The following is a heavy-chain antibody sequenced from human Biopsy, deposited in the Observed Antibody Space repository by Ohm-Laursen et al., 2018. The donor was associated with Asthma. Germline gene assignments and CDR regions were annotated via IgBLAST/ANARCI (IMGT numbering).Heavy chain of an antibody. Sequence: SDTLSLTYTVSGGSVSTGSYYWSWIRQPPGKGLEWLGYIYYTGSDNYNPSLKSRVTISVDTSKNQFSLRINSVTAADTAVYYCARGPNYHGSGRAPIGMDVWGQGTTVTVSS. D-gene: IGHD3-10*01. J-gene: IGHJ6*02. V-gene: IGHV4-61*01. CDR2: IYYTGSD. CDR3: ARGPNYHGSGRAPIGMDV. CDR1: GGSVSTGSYY.